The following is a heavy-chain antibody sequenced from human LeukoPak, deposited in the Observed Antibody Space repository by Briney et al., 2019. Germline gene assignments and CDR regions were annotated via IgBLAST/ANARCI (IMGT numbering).Heavy chain of an antibody. CDR3: ARVRTLSNWFDP. Sequence: ASVKVSCKASGYTFTGYCMHWVRQAPGQGLEWMGRINPNSGGTNYAQKFQGRVTMTRDTSISTAYMELSRLRSDDTAVYYCARVRTLSNWFDPWGQGTLVTVPS. CDR1: GYTFTGYC. CDR2: INPNSGGT. J-gene: IGHJ5*02. D-gene: IGHD2-15*01. V-gene: IGHV1-2*06.